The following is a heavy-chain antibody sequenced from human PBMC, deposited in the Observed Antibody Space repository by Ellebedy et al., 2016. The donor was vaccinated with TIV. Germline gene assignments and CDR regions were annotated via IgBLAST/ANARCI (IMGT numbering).Heavy chain of an antibody. CDR3: ARGLVSGRALDY. J-gene: IGHJ4*02. Sequence: SETLSLTCTVSDDSFGSSRLSWGWIRQPPGKGLEWIGNIYFIGNTYYNPSLRGRVTISLDGPQSQFSLRLTSVTAADTAIFYCARGLVSGRALDYWGQGTLVTVSS. CDR1: DDSFGSSRLS. D-gene: IGHD2-15*01. V-gene: IGHV4-39*07. CDR2: IYFIGNT.